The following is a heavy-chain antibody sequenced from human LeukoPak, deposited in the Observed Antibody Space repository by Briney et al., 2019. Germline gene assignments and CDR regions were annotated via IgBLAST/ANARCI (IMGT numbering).Heavy chain of an antibody. V-gene: IGHV3-15*01. CDR1: GFTFSNAW. Sequence: PGGSLRLSCAASGFTFSNAWMSWVRQAPGKGLEWVARIKSRTDGGTTDYATPVKGRFTISRDDSKSTLYLQMNSLKTEDTAVYYCTSLRRPWGQGTLVTVSS. D-gene: IGHD4-17*01. CDR3: TSLRRP. J-gene: IGHJ5*02. CDR2: IKSRTDGGTT.